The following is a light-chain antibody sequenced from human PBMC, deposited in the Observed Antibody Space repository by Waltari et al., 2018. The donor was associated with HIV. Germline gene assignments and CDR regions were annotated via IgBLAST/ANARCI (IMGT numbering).Light chain of an antibody. Sequence: AVTQPASVSGLPGQSTTISCTGGDSAFGLYNFVSWYQQHSGKPPRLILYDVDRRASGVSDRFSGSMSGNTASLTISGLRAEDEAHYYCASFTGDSTVMFGGGTEVTVL. J-gene: IGLJ3*02. CDR1: DSAFGLYNF. CDR2: DVD. CDR3: ASFTGDSTVM. V-gene: IGLV2-14*03.